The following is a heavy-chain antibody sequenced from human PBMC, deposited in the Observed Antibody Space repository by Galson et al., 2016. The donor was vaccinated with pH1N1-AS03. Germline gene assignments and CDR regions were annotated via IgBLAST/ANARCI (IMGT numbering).Heavy chain of an antibody. D-gene: IGHD5-24*01. CDR2: ISASGGDT. Sequence: SLRLSCAASGFTSSTYAMSWVRQAQGMGLEWVSSISASGGDTYYADSVKGRFTISRDNSRNTVSLQMNSLRDDDTAVYYCAREPRGRDGYSEYFDVWGRGTLVTVSS. CDR1: GFTSSTYA. V-gene: IGHV3-23*01. CDR3: AREPRGRDGYSEYFDV. J-gene: IGHJ2*01.